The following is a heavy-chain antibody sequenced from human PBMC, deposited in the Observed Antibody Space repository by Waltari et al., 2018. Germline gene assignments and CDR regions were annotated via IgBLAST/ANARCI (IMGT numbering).Heavy chain of an antibody. V-gene: IGHV3-74*01. CDR1: GITFSRYW. CDR3: ATCYYYDSSGNYYVSDY. Sequence: EVQLVESGGGLVQPGGSLRLSCAASGITFSRYWLHWVRQAPGTGLVWVSRIKSDGSSTSYADSVKGRFTISRDNAKNTLYLQMNSLRAEDTAVYYCATCYYYDSSGNYYVSDYWGQGTLVTVSS. D-gene: IGHD3-22*01. J-gene: IGHJ4*02. CDR2: IKSDGSST.